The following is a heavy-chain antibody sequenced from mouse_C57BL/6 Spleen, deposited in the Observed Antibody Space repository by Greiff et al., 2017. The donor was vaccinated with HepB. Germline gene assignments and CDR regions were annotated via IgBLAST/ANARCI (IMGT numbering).Heavy chain of an antibody. CDR1: GYTFTSYW. J-gene: IGHJ2*01. D-gene: IGHD1-1*01. CDR2: IDPSDSYT. CDR3: ARGYCSSYLYYFDY. V-gene: IGHV1-69*01. Sequence: VQLQQPGAELVMPGASVKLSCKASGYTFTSYWMHWVKQRPGQGLEWIGEIDPSDSYTNYNQKFKGKSTLTVDKSSSTAYMQLSSLTSEDSAVYYCARGYCSSYLYYFDYWGQGTTLTVSS.